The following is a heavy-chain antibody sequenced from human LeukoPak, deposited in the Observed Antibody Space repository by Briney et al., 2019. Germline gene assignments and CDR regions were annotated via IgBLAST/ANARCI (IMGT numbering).Heavy chain of an antibody. J-gene: IGHJ3*02. CDR3: VRGNYDNRGYSNAFDI. CDR2: IYYNGNT. D-gene: IGHD3-22*01. V-gene: IGHV4-59*01. CDR1: GASISSSY. Sequence: SGTLSLTCTVSGASISSSYWSWVRQPPGKRLEWIGFIYYNGNTNSNPSLKSRVTISVDTSKNQFSLKLTSVTAADAAVYYCVRGNYDNRGYSNAFDIWGQGAMVTVSS.